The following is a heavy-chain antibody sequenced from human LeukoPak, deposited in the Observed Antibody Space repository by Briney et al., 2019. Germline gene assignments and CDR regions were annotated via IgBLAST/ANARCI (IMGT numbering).Heavy chain of an antibody. D-gene: IGHD1-1*01. CDR3: AADQPRYPDAFDI. V-gene: IGHV1-58*02. Sequence: GTSVKVSCKASGFTSTTSTMQWVRQARGQRLEWIGWIVVGSGDTNYAEEFQERVTITRDMSTSTVYMELSSLRSDDTAVYYCAADQPRYPDAFDIWGQGTMVTVSS. CDR1: GFTSTTST. J-gene: IGHJ3*02. CDR2: IVVGSGDT.